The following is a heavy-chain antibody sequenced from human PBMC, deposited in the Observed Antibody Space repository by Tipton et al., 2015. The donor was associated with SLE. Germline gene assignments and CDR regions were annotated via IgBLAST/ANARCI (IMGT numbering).Heavy chain of an antibody. CDR3: VKDKDSDWAWYLDL. CDR1: GFTFDDYA. Sequence: SLRLSCAASGFTFDDYAMHWVRQAPGKGLEWVALITWDDGSTYYADSVKGRFTISRDNSKNSLYLQMNSLRAEDTASYYCVKDKDSDWAWYLDLWGRGTPVTVSS. D-gene: IGHD6-19*01. V-gene: IGHV3-43D*03. CDR2: ITWDDGST. J-gene: IGHJ2*01.